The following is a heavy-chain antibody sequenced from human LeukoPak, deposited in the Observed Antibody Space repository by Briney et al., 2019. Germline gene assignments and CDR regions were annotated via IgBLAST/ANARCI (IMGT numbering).Heavy chain of an antibody. CDR2: MNHFGSA. V-gene: IGHV4-34*01. CDR1: GGSFSGYY. D-gene: IGHD1-26*01. CDR3: AREKRGREYFDY. Sequence: SETLSLTCAVYGGSFSGYYWSWIRQPPGKGLEWIGEMNHFGSANYNPSLKSRVTISVDTSKKQFSLKLSSVTAGDTAVYYCAREKRGREYFDYWGQGTLVTVSS. J-gene: IGHJ4*02.